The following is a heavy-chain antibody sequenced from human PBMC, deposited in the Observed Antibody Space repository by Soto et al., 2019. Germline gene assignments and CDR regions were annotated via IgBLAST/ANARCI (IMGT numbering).Heavy chain of an antibody. J-gene: IGHJ5*02. CDR3: TTIVRIAARRPGRFDP. CDR1: GFTFSNAW. V-gene: IGHV3-15*01. Sequence: GGSLRLSCAASGFTFSNAWMSWVRHAPGKGLEWVGRIKSKTDGGTTDYAAPVKGRFTISRDDSKNTLYLQMNSLKTEDTAVYYCTTIVRIAARRPGRFDPWGQGTLVTVSS. CDR2: IKSKTDGGTT. D-gene: IGHD6-6*01.